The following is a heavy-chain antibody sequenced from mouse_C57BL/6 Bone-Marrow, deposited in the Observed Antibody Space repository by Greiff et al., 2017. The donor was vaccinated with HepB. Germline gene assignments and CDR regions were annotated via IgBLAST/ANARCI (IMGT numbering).Heavy chain of an antibody. CDR3: ARGRAQAKGGFDY. Sequence: QVQLQQPGAELVKPGASVKLSCKASGYTFTSYWMHWVKQRPGRGLEWIGRIDPNSGGTKYNEKFKSKATLTVDKPSSTAYMQLSSLTSEGSAVYYGARGRAQAKGGFDYWGQGINLTVSS. V-gene: IGHV1-72*01. CDR1: GYTFTSYW. J-gene: IGHJ2*01. CDR2: IDPNSGGT. D-gene: IGHD3-2*02.